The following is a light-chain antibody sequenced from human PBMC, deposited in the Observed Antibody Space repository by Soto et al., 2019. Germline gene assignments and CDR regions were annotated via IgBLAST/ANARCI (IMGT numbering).Light chain of an antibody. J-gene: IGKJ1*01. V-gene: IGKV3-15*01. CDR3: QQYGSSPLWT. Sequence: EIVMTQSPATLSVSPGDRATLSGRASQSVSSNLAWYQQKPGQAPRLLIYGASTRATGIPARFSGSGSGTDFTLTISRLEPEDFAVYYCQQYGSSPLWTFGQGTKVDIK. CDR2: GAS. CDR1: QSVSSN.